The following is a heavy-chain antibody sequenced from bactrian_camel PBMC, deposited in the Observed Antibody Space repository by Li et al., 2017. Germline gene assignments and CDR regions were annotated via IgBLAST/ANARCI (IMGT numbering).Heavy chain of an antibody. Sequence: HVQLVESGGGSVQVGGSLRLSCVVSGAGYGVRCMSWFRQAPGKEREVVAGIDSDGRTTYSPSVNGRFTITRDSHKNILYLQMDSLKPEDTGMYQCAADVNLGMSDGYCYGVENWGQGTQVTVS. CDR3: AADVNLGMSDGYCYGVEN. V-gene: IGHV3S53*01. D-gene: IGHD2*01. CDR2: IDSDGRT. CDR1: GAGYGVRC. J-gene: IGHJ4*01.